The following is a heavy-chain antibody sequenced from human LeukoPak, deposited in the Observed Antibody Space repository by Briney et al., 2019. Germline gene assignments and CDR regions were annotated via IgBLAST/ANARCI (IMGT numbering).Heavy chain of an antibody. Sequence: GGSLRLSCAASGFSFSTYGMHWVRQAPGKGLEWVAVISYDGNNKYYADSVKGRFTISRDNSKNTLYLQMNSLRAEDTAVYYCARGRDYASGAKYFDYWGQGSLVTVSS. CDR3: ARGRDYASGAKYFDY. D-gene: IGHD2-2*01. CDR2: ISYDGNNK. V-gene: IGHV3-30*03. CDR1: GFSFSTYG. J-gene: IGHJ4*02.